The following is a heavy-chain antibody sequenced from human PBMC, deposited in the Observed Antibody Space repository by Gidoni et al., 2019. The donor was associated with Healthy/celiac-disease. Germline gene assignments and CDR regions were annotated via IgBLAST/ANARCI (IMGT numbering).Heavy chain of an antibody. J-gene: IGHJ5*02. V-gene: IGHV1-2*02. CDR2: INPNSGGT. CDR3: ARDLARQGIGWFDP. CDR1: RYTFTGYY. Sequence: QVQLVQSGAEVKNPGASVKFSCKASRYTFTGYYMHWVRQAPVQGLEWMGWINPNSGGTNYAQKFQGRVTMTRDTSISTAYMELSRLRSDDTALYYCARDLARQGIGWFDPWGQGTLVTVSS. D-gene: IGHD2-21*01.